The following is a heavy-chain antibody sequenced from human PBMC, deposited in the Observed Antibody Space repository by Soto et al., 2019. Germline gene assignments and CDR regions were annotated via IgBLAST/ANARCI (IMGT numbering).Heavy chain of an antibody. V-gene: IGHV4-34*01. CDR1: GGSLSDYF. CDR3: ASRPFLYSSSSRRKSWYYFDY. J-gene: IGHJ4*02. D-gene: IGHD6-6*01. Sequence: SETLSLTCVVSGGSLSDYFWSWIRQPPGMALEWIGEINHSGSINYNPSLKSRVTISVDTSKNQFSLKLSSVTAADTAVYYCASRPFLYSSSSRRKSWYYFDYWGQGTLDTVSS. CDR2: INHSGSI.